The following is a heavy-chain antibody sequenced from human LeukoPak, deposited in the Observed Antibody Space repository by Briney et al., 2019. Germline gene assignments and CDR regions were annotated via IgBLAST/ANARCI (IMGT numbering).Heavy chain of an antibody. Sequence: ASVKVSCKASGYTFTSYGISWVRQAPGQGLEWMGWISAYNGHTNYAQKLQGRVTMTTDTSTSTAYMELRSLRSDDTAVYFCVRRDVYNRLNDYWGQGTQVTVSS. J-gene: IGHJ4*02. CDR2: ISAYNGHT. V-gene: IGHV1-18*01. CDR1: GYTFTSYG. D-gene: IGHD5-24*01. CDR3: VRRDVYNRLNDY.